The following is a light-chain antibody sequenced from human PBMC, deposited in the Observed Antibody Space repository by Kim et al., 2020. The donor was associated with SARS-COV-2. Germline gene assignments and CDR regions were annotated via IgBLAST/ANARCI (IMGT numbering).Light chain of an antibody. CDR3: QTWDTGVWV. CDR2: LNSDGSH. J-gene: IGLJ3*02. V-gene: IGLV4-69*01. CDR1: SGHSSYA. Sequence: PVLTQSPSASASLGASVKLTCTLSSGHSSYAIAWHQQQPEKGPRYLMKLNSDGSHSKGDGIPDRFSGSSSGAERYLTISSLQSEDEADYYCQTWDTGVWVFGGGTQLTVL.